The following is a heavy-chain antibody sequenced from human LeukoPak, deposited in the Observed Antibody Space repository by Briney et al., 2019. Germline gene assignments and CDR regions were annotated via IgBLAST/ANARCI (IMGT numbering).Heavy chain of an antibody. CDR1: GYTFTSLD. D-gene: IGHD1-20*01. J-gene: IGHJ5*02. V-gene: IGHV1-8*03. Sequence: ASVKVSCKTSGYTFTSLDINWVRHTTGHGPEWMGWVNCDNGNTRCARKFQGRVAIARDTSTSTVYLELNNLSSDDTAMYYCTRGPFLNGNAYNWFDPWGQGTLVTVSS. CDR3: TRGPFLNGNAYNWFDP. CDR2: VNCDNGNT.